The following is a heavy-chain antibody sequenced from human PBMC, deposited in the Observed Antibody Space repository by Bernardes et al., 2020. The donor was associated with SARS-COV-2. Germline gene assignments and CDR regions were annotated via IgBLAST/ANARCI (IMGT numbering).Heavy chain of an antibody. CDR3: ARNLGGTYRTPLDY. CDR1: GFTFRTSV. J-gene: IGHJ4*02. CDR2: ISGSGGGT. Sequence: VEPLFLSCAASGFTFRTSVMNWVRQAPGPGLEWVSAISGSGGGTYYADSVKGRFTISRDNSKNILYLQMNSLRAEDTALYHCARNLGGTYRTPLDYWGQGTLVTVSS. D-gene: IGHD3-16*02. V-gene: IGHV3-23*01.